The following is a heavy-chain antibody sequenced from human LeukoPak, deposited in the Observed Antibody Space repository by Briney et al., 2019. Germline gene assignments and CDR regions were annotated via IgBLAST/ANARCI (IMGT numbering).Heavy chain of an antibody. Sequence: PGGSLRLSCVASGFLFTNYAMSWIRQAPGKGLEWVSYISSSGSTIYYADSVKGRFTISRDNAKNSLYLQMNSLRAEDTAVYYCARGEYQLDPWGQGTLVTVSS. CDR3: ARGEYQLDP. CDR1: GFLFTNYA. D-gene: IGHD2-2*01. V-gene: IGHV3-11*04. CDR2: ISSSGSTI. J-gene: IGHJ5*02.